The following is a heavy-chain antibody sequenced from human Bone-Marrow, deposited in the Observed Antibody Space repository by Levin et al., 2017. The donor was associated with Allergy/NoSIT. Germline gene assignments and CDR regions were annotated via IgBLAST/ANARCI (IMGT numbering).Heavy chain of an antibody. Sequence: ASVKVSCKASGYTFTGYYMHWVRQAPGQGLEWMGRINPNSGGTNYAQKFQGRVTMTRDTSISTAYMELSRLRSDDTAVYYCASNYGSGSYFYFDYWGQGTLVTVSS. V-gene: IGHV1-2*06. CDR1: GYTFTGYY. J-gene: IGHJ4*02. CDR3: ASNYGSGSYFYFDY. D-gene: IGHD3-10*01. CDR2: INPNSGGT.